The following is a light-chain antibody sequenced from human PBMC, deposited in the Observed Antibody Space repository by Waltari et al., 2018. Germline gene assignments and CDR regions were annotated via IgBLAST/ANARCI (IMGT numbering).Light chain of an antibody. CDR3: LLTYRGPRV. CDR2: DKN. Sequence: QAVVTQEPSVTVSPGETVTLPCGPSTGPVTSSHLPYWSHQKAVQAPRTLIYDKNIKHSWKPARCSGSLLGGKAALTLSGAQPEDEADYYCLLTYRGPRVFGGGTKVTVL. V-gene: IGLV7-46*01. CDR1: TGPVTSSHL. J-gene: IGLJ3*02.